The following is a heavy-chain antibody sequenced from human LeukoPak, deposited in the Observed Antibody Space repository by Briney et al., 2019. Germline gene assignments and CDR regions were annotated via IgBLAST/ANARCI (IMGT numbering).Heavy chain of an antibody. Sequence: SETLSLTCTVSGGSISSYYWSWIRQPPGKGLEWIGYIYYSGYTNYNPSLKSRVTISVDTSKNQFSLKLSSVTAADTAVYYCARGIGEGLLWFGEFLDYWGQGTLVTVSS. CDR1: GGSISSYY. CDR2: IYYSGYT. V-gene: IGHV4-59*01. D-gene: IGHD3-10*01. CDR3: ARGIGEGLLWFGEFLDY. J-gene: IGHJ4*02.